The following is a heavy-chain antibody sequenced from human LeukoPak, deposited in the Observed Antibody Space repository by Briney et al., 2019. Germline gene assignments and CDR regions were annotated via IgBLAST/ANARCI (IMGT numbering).Heavy chain of an antibody. CDR3: ARDIGGNPNWFDP. Sequence: ASVKVSCKASGGTFSSYAISWVRQAPGQGLEWMGRIIPILGIANYAQKFQGRVTITADKSTSTAYMELSSLRSEDTAVYYCARDIGGNPNWFDPWGQGTLVTVSS. V-gene: IGHV1-69*04. J-gene: IGHJ5*02. CDR2: IIPILGIA. CDR1: GGTFSSYA. D-gene: IGHD4-23*01.